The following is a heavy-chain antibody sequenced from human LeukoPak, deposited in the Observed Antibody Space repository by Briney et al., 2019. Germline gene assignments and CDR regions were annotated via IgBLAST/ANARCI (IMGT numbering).Heavy chain of an antibody. D-gene: IGHD6-13*01. CDR3: ASFPNAAAGPDYYYYGMDV. Sequence: ASVKVSCKASGYTFTSYGISWVRQAPGQGLEWMGWISAYNGNTNYAQKLQGRVTMTTGTSTSTAYMELRSLRSDDTAVYYCASFPNAAAGPDYYYYGMDVWGQGTTVTVSS. V-gene: IGHV1-18*01. J-gene: IGHJ6*02. CDR1: GYTFTSYG. CDR2: ISAYNGNT.